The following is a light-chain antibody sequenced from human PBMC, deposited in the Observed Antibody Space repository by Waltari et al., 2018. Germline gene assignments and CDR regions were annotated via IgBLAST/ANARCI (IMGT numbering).Light chain of an antibody. CDR1: RSNIGSHT. J-gene: IGLJ1*01. Sequence: QSMLTQPPSVSGTPGQSVTISCSGSRSNIGSHTVNWFQQLPGTAPRLLIYENDRRPSGVPDRFSASSSGNSASLAISGLQSEDEADYYCGAWDSTLRGYVLGSGTLVSVL. V-gene: IGLV1-44*01. CDR3: GAWDSTLRGYV. CDR2: END.